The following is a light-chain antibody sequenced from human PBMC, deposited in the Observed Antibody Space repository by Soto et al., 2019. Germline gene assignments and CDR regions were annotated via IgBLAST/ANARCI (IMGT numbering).Light chain of an antibody. CDR3: QQYLSLPVT. V-gene: IGKV3-20*01. J-gene: IGKJ5*01. Sequence: EIILTQSPGTLSLSPEERATLSCSASQSVSSTYLAWFQQKPGQAPRLLIYGASSRATGIPDRFSGSGSGTDFTLTISRVEPEDFAVYYCQQYLSLPVTFGQGTRLEIK. CDR2: GAS. CDR1: QSVSSTY.